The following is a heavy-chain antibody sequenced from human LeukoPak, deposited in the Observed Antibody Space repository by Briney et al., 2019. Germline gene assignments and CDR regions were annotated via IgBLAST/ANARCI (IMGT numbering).Heavy chain of an antibody. CDR1: GYTFTSYG. CDR2: INPSGGST. D-gene: IGHD1-26*01. Sequence: GASVKVSCKASGYTFTSYGISWVRQAPGQGPEWMGIINPSGGSTSYAQKFQGRVTMTRDTSTSTVYMELSSLRSEDTAVYYCVCWDPDFDYWGQGTLVTVSS. J-gene: IGHJ4*02. V-gene: IGHV1-46*01. CDR3: VCWDPDFDY.